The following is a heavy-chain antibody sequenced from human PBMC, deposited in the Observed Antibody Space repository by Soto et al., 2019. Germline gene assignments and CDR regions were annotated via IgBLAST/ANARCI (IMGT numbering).Heavy chain of an antibody. CDR1: GGSISSYY. V-gene: IGHV4-59*08. CDR3: ARLAPPRNDAFDI. Sequence: QVQLQESGPGLVKPSETLSLTCTVSGGSISSYYWSWIRQPPGKGLEWFGYIYYSGSTNYSPSLKSRVTISVDTSKNQFSLKLTSVTAADTAVYYCARLAPPRNDAFDIWGQGTLVTVSS. CDR2: IYYSGST. J-gene: IGHJ3*02.